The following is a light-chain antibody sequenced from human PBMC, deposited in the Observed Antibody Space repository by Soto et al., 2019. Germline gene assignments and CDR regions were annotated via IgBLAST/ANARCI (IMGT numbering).Light chain of an antibody. Sequence: EIVMTQSPATLSVSPGERATLSCRASQSISTELAWYQQKPGQPPRLLIYSASTRATGFPARFTGSGSGSEFTLTISGLQSEDFAVYYCKQGHNWPLTFGQGTRLEI. CDR1: QSISTE. V-gene: IGKV3-15*01. CDR3: KQGHNWPLT. CDR2: SAS. J-gene: IGKJ2*01.